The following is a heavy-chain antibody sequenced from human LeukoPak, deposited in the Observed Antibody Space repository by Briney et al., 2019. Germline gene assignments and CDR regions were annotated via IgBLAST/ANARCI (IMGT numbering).Heavy chain of an antibody. J-gene: IGHJ4*02. CDR2: IYYSGST. D-gene: IGHD6-13*01. Sequence: SQTLSPTCIVSGDSISSGDDYWTWIRQHPGKGLEWIGCIYYSGSTYYNLSLKSRVIISVDTSKNQFSLNLSSVTAADTAVYYCARVREATIAPFFDYWGQGTLVTVSS. V-gene: IGHV4-31*02. CDR3: ARVREATIAPFFDY. CDR1: GDSISSGDDY.